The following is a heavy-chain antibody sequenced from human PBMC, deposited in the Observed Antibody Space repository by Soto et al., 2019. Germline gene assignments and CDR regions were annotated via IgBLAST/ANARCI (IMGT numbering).Heavy chain of an antibody. J-gene: IGHJ4*02. CDR1: GESISSSSYY. CDR3: ARQRTTVVTQAYFDH. V-gene: IGHV4-39*01. D-gene: IGHD2-21*02. CDR2: IYYSGRT. Sequence: SETLSLTCIVSGESISSSSYYWGWIHQPPGKGLEWIGSIYYSGRTYYNPSFKSRVTISIDTSKNQFSLKLSSVTATDAAVYYCARQRTTVVTQAYFDHWGQGALVTVSS.